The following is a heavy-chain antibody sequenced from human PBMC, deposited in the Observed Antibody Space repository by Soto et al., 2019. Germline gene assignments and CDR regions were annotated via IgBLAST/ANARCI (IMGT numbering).Heavy chain of an antibody. V-gene: IGHV3-73*02. CDR3: ARGVDDFWSGHPEGPDY. CDR1: GFTFSGSA. Sequence: EVQLVESGGGLVQPGGSLKVSCAASGFTFSGSAMHWVRQASGKGLEWVGRIRSKANSYATAYAVSVKGRFTISRDDSRNTAYLQTNSLKTEDTAVYYCARGVDDFWSGHPEGPDYWGQGTVVTVSS. CDR2: IRSKANSYAT. J-gene: IGHJ4*02. D-gene: IGHD3-3*01.